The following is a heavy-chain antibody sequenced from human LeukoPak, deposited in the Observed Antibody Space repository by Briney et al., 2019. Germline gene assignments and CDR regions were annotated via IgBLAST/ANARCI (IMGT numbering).Heavy chain of an antibody. CDR3: ARGITGMYYYDP. V-gene: IGHV3-74*01. CDR2: INFDGSST. CDR1: GVTFSSYG. Sequence: GGSLRLSCVASGVTFSSYGMHWVRQAPGKGLVWVSRINFDGSSTNYADSVRGRFTISRDNAKDTLYLQINSLRAEDTAVYYCARGITGMYYYDPWGQGTLVTVSS. J-gene: IGHJ5*02. D-gene: IGHD3-10*01.